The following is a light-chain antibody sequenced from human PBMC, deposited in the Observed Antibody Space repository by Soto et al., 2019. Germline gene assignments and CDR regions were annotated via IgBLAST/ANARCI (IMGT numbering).Light chain of an antibody. CDR3: LQHYSFPRT. Sequence: AIQMTQSPSSLSASVGDSVSITCRASPGIRIGLAWYQQRPGEAPNLLIYAASTLQSGVPSRFSGSGSGTDFTLTISSLQPEDVATYYCLQHYSFPRTFGGGTKVDIK. CDR2: AAS. J-gene: IGKJ4*01. V-gene: IGKV1-6*01. CDR1: PGIRIG.